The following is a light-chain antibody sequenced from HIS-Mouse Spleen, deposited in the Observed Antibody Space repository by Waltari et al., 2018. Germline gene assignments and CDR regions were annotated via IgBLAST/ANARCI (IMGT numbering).Light chain of an antibody. J-gene: IGKJ1*01. CDR2: GAS. CDR3: QQYNNWPSSWT. V-gene: IGKV3-15*01. Sequence: EIVMTQSPATLSVPPGERATLSCRASQSVSSNLAWYQQKPGQAPRLLIYGASTRATGIPARFSGSGSGTEFTLTISSMQSEDFAVYYCQQYNNWPSSWTFGQGTKVEIK. CDR1: QSVSSN.